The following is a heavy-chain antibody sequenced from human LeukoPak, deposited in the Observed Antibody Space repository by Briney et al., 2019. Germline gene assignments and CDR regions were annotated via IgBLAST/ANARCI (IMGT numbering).Heavy chain of an antibody. Sequence: GSLRLSCAASRITVSSNYMSWVRQAPGKGLEWVSIIYSGGSTYYADSVQGRFIISRDKSKNTLYLQMNSLRAEDTAVYYCATHAVVTGVDAFDIWGQGTMVTVSS. V-gene: IGHV3-66*01. D-gene: IGHD2-21*02. J-gene: IGHJ3*02. CDR3: ATHAVVTGVDAFDI. CDR1: RITVSSNY. CDR2: IYSGGST.